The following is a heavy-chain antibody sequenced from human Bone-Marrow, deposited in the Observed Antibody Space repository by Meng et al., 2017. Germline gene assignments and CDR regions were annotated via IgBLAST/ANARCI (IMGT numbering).Heavy chain of an antibody. CDR1: GGSISSYY. D-gene: IGHD3-22*01. J-gene: IGHJ6*02. Sequence: GSLRLSCTVSGGSISSYYWSWIRQPPGKGLEWIGYIYYSGSTNYNPSLKRRVTISVDTSKNQFSLKLSSVTAADTAVYYCARGFLFSYYYDSSGSLHRDYYGMDVWGQGTTVTVSS. V-gene: IGHV4-59*01. CDR2: IYYSGST. CDR3: ARGFLFSYYYDSSGSLHRDYYGMDV.